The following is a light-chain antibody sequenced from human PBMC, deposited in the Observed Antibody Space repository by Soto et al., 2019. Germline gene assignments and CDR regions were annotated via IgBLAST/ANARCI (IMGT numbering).Light chain of an antibody. Sequence: DMQMTQSPSTLSASVGDRVSISSRASQSLDKWLAWYQQKPGDAPKLLVSDASNLESGVSSRFTGSGSGTEFTLTISSLEPDDFATYYCQQYTRYPYTFGQGTKLEIK. V-gene: IGKV1-5*01. CDR2: DAS. CDR1: QSLDKW. J-gene: IGKJ2*01. CDR3: QQYTRYPYT.